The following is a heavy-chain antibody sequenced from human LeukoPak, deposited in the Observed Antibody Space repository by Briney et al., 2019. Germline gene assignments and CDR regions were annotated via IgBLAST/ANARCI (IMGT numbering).Heavy chain of an antibody. CDR2: IKQDGSDI. D-gene: IGHD4-17*01. J-gene: IGHJ4*02. V-gene: IGHV3-7*04. CDR3: ARGVRSFNY. CDR1: GFTFSSYW. Sequence: GGSLRLSCAASGFTFSSYWMSWVRQAPGKGLEWVASIKQDGSDIYYVDSVKGRFTISRDNAKNSLYLQMDSLRAEDTALYYCARGVRSFNYWGQGTLVTVSS.